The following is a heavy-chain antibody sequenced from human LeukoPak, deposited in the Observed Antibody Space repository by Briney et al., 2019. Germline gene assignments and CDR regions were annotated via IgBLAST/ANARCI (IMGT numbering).Heavy chain of an antibody. J-gene: IGHJ4*02. D-gene: IGHD7-27*01. CDR2: ISYDGSNK. CDR1: VFTFSSYS. CDR3: ARANHRYWGSVLL. Sequence: PGGSLRLSCAASVFTFSSYSMHWVRQAPGKGLEWVAVISYDGSNKYYADSVKGRFTISRDNSKNTLYLQMNSLRAEDTAVYYCARANHRYWGSVLLWGQGTLVTVSS. V-gene: IGHV3-30*04.